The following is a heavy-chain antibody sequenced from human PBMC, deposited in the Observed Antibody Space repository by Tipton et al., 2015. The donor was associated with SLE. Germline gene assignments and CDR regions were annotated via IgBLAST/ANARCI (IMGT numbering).Heavy chain of an antibody. V-gene: IGHV1-18*01. J-gene: IGHJ6*02. CDR2: ISTYNGNT. D-gene: IGHD3-3*01. CDR1: GYTFTTYG. Sequence: QLVQSGVEVKKPGASVRVSCKASGYTFTTYGISWVRQAPGQGLEWMGWISTYNGNTNYAQKLQGRVTMTSDTSTSTAYMELRSLRSDDTAVYYCARARQSEWYHHGMDVWGQGTTVIVSS. CDR3: ARARQSEWYHHGMDV.